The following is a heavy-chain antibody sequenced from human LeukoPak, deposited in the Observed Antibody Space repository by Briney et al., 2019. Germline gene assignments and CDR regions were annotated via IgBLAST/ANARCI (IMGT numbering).Heavy chain of an antibody. Sequence: SQTLSLTCAISGDSVSSNSAAWNWIRQSPSRGLEWLGRTYYGSKWYNDYAVSVKSRITINPDTSKNQFSMQLNSVTPEDTAVYYCARGDLQLVRRLGRNTEYYYYYYMDVWGKGTTVTVSS. J-gene: IGHJ6*03. CDR3: ARGDLQLVRRLGRNTEYYYYYYMDV. CDR1: GDSVSSNSAA. V-gene: IGHV6-1*01. D-gene: IGHD6-13*01. CDR2: TYYGSKWYN.